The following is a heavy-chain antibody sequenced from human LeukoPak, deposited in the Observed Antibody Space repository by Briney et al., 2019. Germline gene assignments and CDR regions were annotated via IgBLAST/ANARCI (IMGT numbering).Heavy chain of an antibody. D-gene: IGHD6-19*01. J-gene: IGHJ4*02. CDR2: INHSGST. CDR3: ARDAGGSSGWTFDY. Sequence: GSLRLSCAASRFTFSSYSMNWVRQAPGKGLEWIGEINHSGSTNYNPSLKSRVTISVDTSKNQFSLKLSSVTAADTAVYYCARDAGGSSGWTFDYWGQGTLVTVSS. V-gene: IGHV4-34*01. CDR1: RFTFSSYS.